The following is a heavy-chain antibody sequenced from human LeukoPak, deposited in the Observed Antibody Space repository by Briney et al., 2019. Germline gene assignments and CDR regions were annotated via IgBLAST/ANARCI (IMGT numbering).Heavy chain of an antibody. CDR2: IIPIFGTA. D-gene: IGHD6-19*01. J-gene: IGHJ4*02. V-gene: IGHV1-69*06. CDR3: ATSIRGWYWFDY. CDR1: GGTFSSYA. Sequence: ASVKVSCKASGGTFSSYAISWVRQAPGQGLEWMGGIIPIFGTANYAQKLQSRVTITADKSTSTAYMELSSLRSEDTAVYYCATSIRGWYWFDYWGQGTLVTVSS.